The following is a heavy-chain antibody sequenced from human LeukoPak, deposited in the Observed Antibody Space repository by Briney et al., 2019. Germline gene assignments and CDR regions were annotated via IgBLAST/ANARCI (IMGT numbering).Heavy chain of an antibody. CDR3: ARGYSSGWLHYYYYGMDV. CDR1: GFTFSSYA. V-gene: IGHV3-30*04. J-gene: IGHJ6*02. D-gene: IGHD6-19*01. CDR2: ISYDGSNK. Sequence: GRSLRLSCAASGFTFSSYAMHWVRQAPGKGLGWVAVISYDGSNKYYADSVKGRFTISRDNSKNTLYLQMNSLRAEDTAVYYCARGYSSGWLHYYYYGMDVWGQGTTVTVSS.